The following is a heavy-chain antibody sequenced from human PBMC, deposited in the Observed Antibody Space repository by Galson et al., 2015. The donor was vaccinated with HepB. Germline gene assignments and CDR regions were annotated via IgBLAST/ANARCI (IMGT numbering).Heavy chain of an antibody. D-gene: IGHD3-10*01. CDR3: AKINYYGSGSYVLLADY. V-gene: IGHV3-30*02. CDR1: GFTFSSYG. Sequence: SLRLSCAASGFTFSSYGMHWVRQAPGKGLEWVAFIRYDGSNKYYADSVKGRFTISRDNSKNTLYLQMNSLRAEDTAVYYCAKINYYGSGSYVLLADYWGQGTLVTVSS. CDR2: IRYDGSNK. J-gene: IGHJ4*02.